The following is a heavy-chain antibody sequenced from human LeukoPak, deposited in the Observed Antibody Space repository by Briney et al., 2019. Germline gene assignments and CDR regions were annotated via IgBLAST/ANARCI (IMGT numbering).Heavy chain of an antibody. CDR2: VSGSADNT. CDR3: AKRPKFSGGEFDY. Sequence: GGSLRLSCAASGFSFSNYAMSWVRQAPGKGLEWVSSVSGSADNTYYADSVKGRFTISRDNSNNMLYLQMNGLRAEDTAVYYCAKRPKFSGGEFDYWGQGTLVTASS. D-gene: IGHD2-15*01. V-gene: IGHV3-23*01. J-gene: IGHJ4*02. CDR1: GFSFSNYA.